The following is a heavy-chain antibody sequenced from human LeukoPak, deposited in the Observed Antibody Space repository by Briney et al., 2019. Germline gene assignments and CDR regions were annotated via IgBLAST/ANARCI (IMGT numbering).Heavy chain of an antibody. D-gene: IGHD3-10*01. J-gene: IGHJ5*02. CDR1: GGTFSSYA. CDR2: IIPIFGTA. V-gene: IGHV1-69*13. CDR3: ARELVRGLDWFDP. Sequence: SVKVSCEASGGTFSSYAISWVRQAPGRGLEWMGGIIPIFGTANYAQKFQGRVTITADESTSTAYMELSSLRSEDTAVYYCARELVRGLDWFDPWGQGTLVTVSS.